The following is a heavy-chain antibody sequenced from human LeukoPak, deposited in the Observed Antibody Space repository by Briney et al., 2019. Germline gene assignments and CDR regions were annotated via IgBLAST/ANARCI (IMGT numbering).Heavy chain of an antibody. CDR1: GGSFSGYY. CDR3: ARDSGSYYLDY. J-gene: IGHJ4*02. CDR2: INHSGST. V-gene: IGHV4-34*01. D-gene: IGHD1-26*01. Sequence: SQTLSLTCAVYGGSFSGYYWSWIRQPPGKGLEWIGEINHSGSTNYNPSLKSRVTISVDTSKNQFSLKLSSVTAADTAVYYCARDSGSYYLDYWGQGTLVTVSS.